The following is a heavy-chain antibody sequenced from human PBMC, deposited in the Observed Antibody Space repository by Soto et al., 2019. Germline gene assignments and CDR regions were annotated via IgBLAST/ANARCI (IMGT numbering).Heavy chain of an antibody. J-gene: IGHJ4*02. V-gene: IGHV3-7*03. Sequence: EVQLVESGGDLVQPGGSLRLSCAASGFSFNTYWMTWVRQAPGRGLEWVANIKQDGSEEYSVDSVKGRFTVSRDNAKNSVYLQMNSLSAEDTAVYYCARITRRGGYWGQGTLVTVSS. CDR1: GFSFNTYW. CDR2: IKQDGSEE. D-gene: IGHD3-16*01. CDR3: ARITRRGGY.